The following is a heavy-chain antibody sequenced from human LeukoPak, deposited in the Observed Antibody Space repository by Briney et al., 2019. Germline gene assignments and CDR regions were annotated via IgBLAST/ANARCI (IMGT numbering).Heavy chain of an antibody. Sequence: PGGCRRLSCAACGFTLSSYAMSWVRQAIGKRLEWVSAISGSGGSTYYADSVKGRFTISRDNSKNTLYLQMNSLRAEDTAVYYCAKTGYSSGWWGDFQHWGQGTLVTVSS. CDR1: GFTLSSYA. CDR3: AKTGYSSGWWGDFQH. J-gene: IGHJ1*01. CDR2: ISGSGGST. V-gene: IGHV3-23*01. D-gene: IGHD6-19*01.